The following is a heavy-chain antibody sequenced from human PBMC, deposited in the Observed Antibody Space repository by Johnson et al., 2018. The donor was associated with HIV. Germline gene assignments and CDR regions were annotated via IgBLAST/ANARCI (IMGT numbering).Heavy chain of an antibody. Sequence: VQLVESGGGLVQPGGSLKLSCAASGFTFSGSAMHWVRQASGKGLEWVGRIRSKANSYATAYAASVKGRFTISRDDSKNTAYLQMNSLKTEDTAVYYCARDREDPSDSYGAFDIWGQGTMVTVSS. CDR1: GFTFSGSA. D-gene: IGHD5-18*01. CDR2: IRSKANSYAT. CDR3: ARDREDPSDSYGAFDI. V-gene: IGHV3-73*01. J-gene: IGHJ3*02.